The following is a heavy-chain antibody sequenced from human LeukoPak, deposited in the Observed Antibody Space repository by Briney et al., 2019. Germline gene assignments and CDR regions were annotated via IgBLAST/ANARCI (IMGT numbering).Heavy chain of an antibody. CDR3: ARDLRDSSGYYYEGYFDY. D-gene: IGHD3-22*01. Sequence: ETLSLTCTVSGGSISSYYWSWIRQPPGKGLEWIGYIYYSRSTNYNPSLKSRVTISVDTSKNQFSLKLSSVTAADTAVYYCARDLRDSSGYYYEGYFDYWGQGTLVTVSS. CDR2: IYYSRST. CDR1: GGSISSYY. V-gene: IGHV4-59*01. J-gene: IGHJ4*02.